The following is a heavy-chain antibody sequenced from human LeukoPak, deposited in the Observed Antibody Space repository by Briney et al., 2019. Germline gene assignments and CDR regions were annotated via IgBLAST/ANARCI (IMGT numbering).Heavy chain of an antibody. Sequence: SVKVSCKASGGTFSSYAISWVRQAPGQGLEWMGGIIPIFGTANYEQKFQGRVTITTDESPNTAYMELSSLRSEDTAVYYCARDLNSGYENYFDYWGQGTLVTVSS. CDR1: GGTFSSYA. V-gene: IGHV1-69*05. J-gene: IGHJ4*02. CDR3: ARDLNSGYENYFDY. D-gene: IGHD5-12*01. CDR2: IIPIFGTA.